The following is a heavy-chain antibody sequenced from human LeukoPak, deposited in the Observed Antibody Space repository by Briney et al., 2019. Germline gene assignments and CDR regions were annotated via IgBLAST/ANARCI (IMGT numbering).Heavy chain of an antibody. CDR1: GFTFSDYY. V-gene: IGHV3-11*01. D-gene: IGHD2-2*02. Sequence: GESLTHSCSASGFTFSDYYMSFLRQAPGKGLEWVSYISKTNHTRHSVHSVKGRFTISRDNAKNSLYLQMNRLRAEDTAVYYCARRVGVDLGYCGSSGCHNYYYYYMDVWGKGTTVTVSS. CDR2: ISKTNHTR. J-gene: IGHJ6*03. CDR3: ARRVGVDLGYCGSSGCHNYYYYYMDV.